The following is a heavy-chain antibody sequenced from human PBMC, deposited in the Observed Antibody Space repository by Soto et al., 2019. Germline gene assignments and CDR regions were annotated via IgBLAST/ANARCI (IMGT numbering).Heavy chain of an antibody. D-gene: IGHD6-6*01. CDR2: INHSGST. Sequence: KASETLSLTCAVYGGSFSGYYWSWIRQPPGKGLEWIGEINHSGSTNYNPSLKSRVTISVDTSKNQFSLKLSSVTAADTAVYYCARGTSIAARPIFPNYYYYGMDVWGQGTTVTVSS. CDR1: GGSFSGYY. J-gene: IGHJ6*02. V-gene: IGHV4-34*01. CDR3: ARGTSIAARPIFPNYYYYGMDV.